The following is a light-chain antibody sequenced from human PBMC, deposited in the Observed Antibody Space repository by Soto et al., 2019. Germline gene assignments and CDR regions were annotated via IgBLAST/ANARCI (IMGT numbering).Light chain of an antibody. V-gene: IGLV2-14*01. CDR1: SSDVGGYNY. CDR3: SSYTSSSTVV. Sequence: QSALTQPASVSWSPGHSSTISCTGTSSDVGGYNYVSWYQQHPGKAPKLMIYDVSNRPSGVSNRFSGSKYGNTASLTISGLQAEDVADYYCSSYTSSSTVVFGGGTKVTVL. CDR2: DVS. J-gene: IGLJ2*01.